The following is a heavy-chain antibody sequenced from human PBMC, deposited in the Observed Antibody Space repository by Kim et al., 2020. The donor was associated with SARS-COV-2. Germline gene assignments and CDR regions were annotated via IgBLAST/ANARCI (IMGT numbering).Heavy chain of an antibody. Sequence: GGSLRLSCAASGFTFSSYGMHWVRQAPGKGLEWVAVIWYDGSNKYYADSVKGRFTISRDNSKNTLYLQMNSLRAEDTAVYYCARGIVVVPAAILDAFDIWGQGTMVTVSS. CDR3: ARGIVVVPAAILDAFDI. CDR2: IWYDGSNK. CDR1: GFTFSSYG. D-gene: IGHD2-2*01. V-gene: IGHV3-33*01. J-gene: IGHJ3*02.